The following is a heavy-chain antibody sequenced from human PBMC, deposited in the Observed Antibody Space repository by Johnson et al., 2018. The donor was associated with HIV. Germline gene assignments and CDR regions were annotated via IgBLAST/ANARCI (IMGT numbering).Heavy chain of an antibody. V-gene: IGHV3-33*03. CDR1: GFTFSSYG. D-gene: IGHD1-26*01. CDR2: IWYDGSNK. J-gene: IGHJ3*02. Sequence: VHLVESGGGVVQPGRSLRLSCAASGFTFSSYGMHWVRQAPGKGLEWVAVIWYDGSNKYYAESVRGRFTISRDNSKNTLYLQMNSLKTEDTAVYYCTTIKPELPTLNDAFDICGQGTLVTVSS. CDR3: TTIKPELPTLNDAFDI.